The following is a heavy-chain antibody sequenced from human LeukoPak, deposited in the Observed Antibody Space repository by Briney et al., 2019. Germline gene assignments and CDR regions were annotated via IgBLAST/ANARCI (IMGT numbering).Heavy chain of an antibody. CDR1: GASISSGGYY. J-gene: IGHJ4*02. Sequence: SETLSLTCTVSGASISSGGYYWSWIRQHPGKGLEWIGYIYYGGSTYYNPSLKSRITISVGTAKNQFSLDLGSVTAADTDVYYCARADGVDRGYYFDYWGQGIMVTVSS. CDR3: ARADGVDRGYYFDY. CDR2: IYYGGST. V-gene: IGHV4-31*03. D-gene: IGHD2-8*01.